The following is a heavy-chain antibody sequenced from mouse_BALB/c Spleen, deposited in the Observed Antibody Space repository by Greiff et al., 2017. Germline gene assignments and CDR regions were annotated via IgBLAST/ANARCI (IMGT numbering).Heavy chain of an antibody. CDR2: IYPGNVNT. CDR3: ARGWLPLYAMDY. Sequence: QVQLKESGPELVKPGASVRISCKASGYTFTSYYIHWVKQRPGQGLEWIGWIYPGNVNTKYNEKFKGKATLTADKSSSTAYMQLSSLTSEDSAVYFCARGWLPLYAMDYWGQGTSVTVSS. CDR1: GYTFTSYY. V-gene: IGHV1S56*01. J-gene: IGHJ4*01. D-gene: IGHD2-2*01.